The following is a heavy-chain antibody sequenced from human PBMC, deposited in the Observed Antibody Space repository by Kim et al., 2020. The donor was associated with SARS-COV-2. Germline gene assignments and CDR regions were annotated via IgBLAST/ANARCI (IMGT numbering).Heavy chain of an antibody. CDR2: INTNTGNP. D-gene: IGHD6-13*01. CDR3: ATTSRSSWYYYYDMDV. CDR1: GNTLTNHA. V-gene: IGHV7-4-1*02. J-gene: IGHJ6*02. Sequence: ASVKVSCKASGNTLTNHAMNRVRQAPGQGLEWMGWINTNTGNPTYAQGFTGRFVFSLDTSVSTAYLQISSLKAEDTAVYYCATTSRSSWYYYYDMDVWGQGTTVTVSS.